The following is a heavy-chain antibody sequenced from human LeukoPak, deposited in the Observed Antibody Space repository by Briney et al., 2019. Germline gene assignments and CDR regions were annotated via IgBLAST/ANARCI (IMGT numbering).Heavy chain of an antibody. CDR1: GFTFSSYA. Sequence: GGSLRLSCAATGFTFSSYAMSWVRQAPGKGREWVPAISGSGGSTYYADSVKGRFTISRDNSKNTLYLQMNSLRAEDTAVYYCAKPKHIVVVIGWFDPWGQGTLVTVSS. D-gene: IGHD2-21*01. V-gene: IGHV3-23*01. CDR3: AKPKHIVVVIGWFDP. J-gene: IGHJ5*02. CDR2: ISGSGGST.